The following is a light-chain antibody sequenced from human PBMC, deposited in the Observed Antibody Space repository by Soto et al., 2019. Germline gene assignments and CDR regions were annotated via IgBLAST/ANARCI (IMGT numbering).Light chain of an antibody. CDR1: QGSSSR. Sequence: DIQMTQSPSSVSASVGDRVTITCRASQGSSSRLAWYQQKPGKAPNLLIYAASSLQSGVPSRFSGSGSETDFTLTIGSLQPEDFATYYCEQSNRSPLTFGGGTRWIS. J-gene: IGKJ4*01. V-gene: IGKV1-12*01. CDR3: EQSNRSPLT. CDR2: AAS.